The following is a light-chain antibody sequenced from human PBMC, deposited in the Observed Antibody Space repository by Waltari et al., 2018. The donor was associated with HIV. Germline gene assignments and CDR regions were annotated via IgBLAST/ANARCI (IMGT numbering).Light chain of an antibody. V-gene: IGKV1-39*01. Sequence: DIQMTQSPSSLSASVGDSVTIPCRASQSISSYLNWYQQKPGKAPNLLIYAASSLQSGVPSRFSGSGSGTDFTLTISSLQPEDFATYYCQQSYITPLTFGGGTKVEIK. CDR2: AAS. J-gene: IGKJ4*01. CDR3: QQSYITPLT. CDR1: QSISSY.